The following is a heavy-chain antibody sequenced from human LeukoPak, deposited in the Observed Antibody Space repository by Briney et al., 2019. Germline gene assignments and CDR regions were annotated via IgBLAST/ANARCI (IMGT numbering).Heavy chain of an antibody. D-gene: IGHD3-22*01. Sequence: HSGGSLRLSCAASGFTFSFYAMSWVRQAPGKGLEWVSVISGSGGSTYYADSVKGRFTISRDNSKNTLYLQMNSLRAEDTAVYYCAKNRLVLTPADYWGQGTLVTVPS. CDR1: GFTFSFYA. J-gene: IGHJ4*02. CDR3: AKNRLVLTPADY. CDR2: ISGSGGST. V-gene: IGHV3-23*01.